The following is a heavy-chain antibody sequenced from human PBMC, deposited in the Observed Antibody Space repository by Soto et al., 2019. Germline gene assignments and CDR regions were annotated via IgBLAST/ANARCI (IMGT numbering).Heavy chain of an antibody. J-gene: IGHJ4*02. V-gene: IGHV3-30-3*01. CDR1: GFTFSSYA. CDR3: ARDRVSMITFGGVVDY. Sequence: GGSLRLSCAASGFTFSSYAMHWVRQAPGKGLEWVAVISSDGSNKYYADSVKGRFTISRDNSKNTLYLQMNSVRAEDTAFYYCARDRVSMITFGGVVDYWGQGTLVTVSS. D-gene: IGHD3-16*01. CDR2: ISSDGSNK.